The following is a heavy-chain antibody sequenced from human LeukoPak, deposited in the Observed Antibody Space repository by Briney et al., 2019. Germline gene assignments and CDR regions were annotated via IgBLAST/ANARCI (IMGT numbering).Heavy chain of an antibody. CDR1: GYDFSDLY. CDR2: INPYSGAS. V-gene: IGHV1-2*02. J-gene: IGHJ5*02. Sequence: GASVKVSCKASGYDFSDLYFHWVRQAPGQGLEGMGWINPYSGASIYAQKFQVRVTMETSSSTVYMQLSRLRYDDTAVYYCATASVTRMRDPWGQGTLVTVSS. CDR3: ATASVTRMRDP.